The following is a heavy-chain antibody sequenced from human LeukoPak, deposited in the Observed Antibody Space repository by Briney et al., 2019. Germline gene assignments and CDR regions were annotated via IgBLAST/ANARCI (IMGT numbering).Heavy chain of an antibody. D-gene: IGHD3-22*01. V-gene: IGHV1-2*02. CDR3: ARDMYDISGRADY. Sequence: ASVKVSCKASGYTFTCYYMRWVRQAPGQGLEWMGWINPNSGGTNYAQKFQGRVTMTRDTSISTAYMELSRLRSDDTAVYYCARDMYDISGRADYWGQGTRVTVSS. J-gene: IGHJ4*02. CDR1: GYTFTCYY. CDR2: INPNSGGT.